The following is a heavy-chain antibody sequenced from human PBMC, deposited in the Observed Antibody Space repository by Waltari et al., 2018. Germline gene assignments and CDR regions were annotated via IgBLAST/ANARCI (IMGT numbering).Heavy chain of an antibody. Sequence: QVQLQESGPGLVKPSETLSLTCAVSGYSISSGSYRGWIRQPPGKGLEWIGGIYHSGSTYYNPSLKSRVTISVDTSKNQFSLKLSSVTAADTAVYYCARHGGQQPHWYFDLWGRGTLVTVSS. J-gene: IGHJ2*01. D-gene: IGHD6-13*01. CDR2: IYHSGST. CDR3: ARHGGQQPHWYFDL. V-gene: IGHV4-38-2*01. CDR1: GYSISSGSY.